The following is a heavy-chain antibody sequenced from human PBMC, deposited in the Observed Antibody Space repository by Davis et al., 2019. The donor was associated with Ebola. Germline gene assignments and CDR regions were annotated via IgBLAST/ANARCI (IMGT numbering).Heavy chain of an antibody. J-gene: IGHJ4*02. CDR2: IIPIFGTA. V-gene: IGHV1-69*06. D-gene: IGHD5-18*01. CDR1: GGTFSSYA. CDR3: ARLGGYSYGYYFDY. Sequence: SVKVSCKASGGTFSSYAINWVRQAPGQGLEWMGGIIPIFGTANYAQKFQGRVTITADKSTSTAYMELSSLRSEDTAVYYCARLGGYSYGYYFDYWGQGTLVTVSS.